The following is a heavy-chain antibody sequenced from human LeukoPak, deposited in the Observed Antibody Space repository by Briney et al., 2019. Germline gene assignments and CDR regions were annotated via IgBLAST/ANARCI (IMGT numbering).Heavy chain of an antibody. Sequence: GGSLRLSCAASGFTFSSYWMSWVRQAPGKGLEWVANIKQDGREKYYVESVKGRFTISRDNAKNSLYLQMNSLRAEDTAVYYCARDGYRWLVDYWGQGTLVTVSS. CDR1: GFTFSSYW. D-gene: IGHD6-19*01. V-gene: IGHV3-7*03. J-gene: IGHJ4*02. CDR3: ARDGYRWLVDY. CDR2: IKQDGREK.